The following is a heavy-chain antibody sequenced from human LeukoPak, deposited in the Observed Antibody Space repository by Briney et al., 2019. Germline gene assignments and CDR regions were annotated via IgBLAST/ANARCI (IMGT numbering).Heavy chain of an antibody. CDR3: AEVESSYRRI. D-gene: IGHD3-16*02. CDR1: GFTVSSNY. Sequence: PGGSLRLSCAASGFTVSSNYMNWVRQAPGKGLEWVSSIGGSGSTTYYADSVRGRFTISRDNSKNSMYLQMSSLRAEDTAIYYCAEVESSYRRIWGQGTLVTVSS. CDR2: IGGSGSTT. V-gene: IGHV3-23*01. J-gene: IGHJ4*02.